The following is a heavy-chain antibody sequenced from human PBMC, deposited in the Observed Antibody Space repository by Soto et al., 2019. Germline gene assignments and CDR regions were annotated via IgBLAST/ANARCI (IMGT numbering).Heavy chain of an antibody. CDR2: ISWNSATL. D-gene: IGHD3-22*01. CDR1: GFIFEDFA. J-gene: IGHJ4*02. V-gene: IGHV3-9*01. Sequence: EVHLVESGGGLVQPGGSVRLSCVGSGFIFEDFAMNWVRQVPGKGLEWVSGISWNSATLAYADSVKGRFIVSRDNAKNILYLQMNSLRAEDAALYYCAKDVGSYYYDTSAYLYDYWCQGTLVTVSS. CDR3: AKDVGSYYYDTSAYLYDY.